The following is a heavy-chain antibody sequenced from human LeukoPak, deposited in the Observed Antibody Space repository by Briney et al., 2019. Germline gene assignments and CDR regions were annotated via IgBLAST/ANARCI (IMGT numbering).Heavy chain of an antibody. V-gene: IGHV4-59*01. J-gene: IGHJ6*03. D-gene: IGHD3-3*01. CDR1: GGSISSYY. CDR3: ARGYYDFWSGYSPSYYYYYYYMDV. Sequence: SETLSLTCTVSGGSISSYYWSWIRQPPGKGLEGIGYIYYSGSTNYNPSLKSRVTISVDTSKNQFSLKLSSVTAADTAVYYCARGYYDFWSGYSPSYYYYYYYMDVWGKGTTVTVSS. CDR2: IYYSGST.